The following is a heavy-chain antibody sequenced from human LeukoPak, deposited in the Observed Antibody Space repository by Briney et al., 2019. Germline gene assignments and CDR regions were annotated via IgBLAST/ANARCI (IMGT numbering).Heavy chain of an antibody. CDR1: GYTFTSYY. J-gene: IGHJ5*02. V-gene: IGHV1-2*02. CDR3: ARGRITTPGRVSRWWFDP. D-gene: IGHD6-13*01. Sequence: GASVKVSCKASGYTFTSYYMHWVRQAPGQGLEWMGWINPNSGGTNYAQNFQGRVTMTRDTSIRTAYMELSRLRSDDTAVYYCARGRITTPGRVSRWWFDPWGQGSLVTVSS. CDR2: INPNSGGT.